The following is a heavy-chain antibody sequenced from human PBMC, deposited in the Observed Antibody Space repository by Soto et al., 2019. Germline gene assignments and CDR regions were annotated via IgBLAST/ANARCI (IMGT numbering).Heavy chain of an antibody. D-gene: IGHD5-18*01. V-gene: IGHV3-30*02. J-gene: IGHJ6*02. Sequence: GGSLRLSCAASGFTFSSYGMHWVRQAPGKGLEWVAVICYDGSNKYYADSVKGRFTISRDNSKNTLYLQMNGLRAEDTAVYYCAKDGGGYNYGYVMLDKYYYGMDVWGQGTTVTVSS. CDR3: AKDGGGYNYGYVMLDKYYYGMDV. CDR1: GFTFSSYG. CDR2: ICYDGSNK.